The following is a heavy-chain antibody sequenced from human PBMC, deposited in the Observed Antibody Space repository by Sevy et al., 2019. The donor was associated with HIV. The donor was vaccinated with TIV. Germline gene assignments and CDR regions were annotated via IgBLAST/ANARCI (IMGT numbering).Heavy chain of an antibody. CDR3: ARDTTVTRIFNY. CDR2: ITNSGATK. D-gene: IGHD3-3*02. J-gene: IGHJ4*02. CDR1: GFSFSIYS. V-gene: IGHV3-48*02. Sequence: GALRLSCAASGFSFSIYSMNWVRQAPGKGLEWLSSITNSGATKYYAESVKGRFTISRDNAKNSLYLQMDSLRDEDTAVYYCARDTTVTRIFNYWGQGTLVTVSS.